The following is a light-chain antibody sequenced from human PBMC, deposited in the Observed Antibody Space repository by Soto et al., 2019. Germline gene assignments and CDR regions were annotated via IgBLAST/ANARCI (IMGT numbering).Light chain of an antibody. CDR2: AAF. J-gene: IGKJ5*01. V-gene: IGKV1-12*01. CDR3: QQADSFPIT. CDR1: EDINSR. Sequence: DIQMTQSPSSVSASVGDRVTISCRASEDINSRLAWYQQKPGNAPKLLIYAAFILQSGVPSRFIGYGSGTDFTLSISSLQPEDFATYYCQQADSFPITFGQGTRLEIK.